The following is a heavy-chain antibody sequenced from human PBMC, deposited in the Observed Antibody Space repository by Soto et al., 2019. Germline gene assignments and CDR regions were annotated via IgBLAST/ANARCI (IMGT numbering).Heavy chain of an antibody. CDR1: GYTFTSYA. CDR2: INAGNGNT. D-gene: IGHD3-10*01. CDR3: ARDLSSYYGSGSYYNSLGYMDV. V-gene: IGHV1-3*01. J-gene: IGHJ6*03. Sequence: ASVKVSCKASGYTFTSYAMHWVRQAPGQRLEWMGWINAGNGNTKYSQKFQGRVTITRDTSASTAYMELSSLRSEDTAVYYCARDLSSYYGSGSYYNSLGYMDVWGKGTTVTVSS.